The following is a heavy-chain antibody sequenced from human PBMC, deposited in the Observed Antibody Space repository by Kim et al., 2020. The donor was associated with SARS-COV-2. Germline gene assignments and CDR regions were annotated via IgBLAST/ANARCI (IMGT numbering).Heavy chain of an antibody. CDR1: GYTFTGYY. CDR2: INPNSGGT. V-gene: IGHV1-2*04. CDR3: ARAGKGVATIPLYYYGMDV. D-gene: IGHD5-12*01. Sequence: ASVKVSCKTSGYTFTGYYMHWVRQAPGQGLEWMGWINPNSGGTNYAQKFQGWVTMTRDTSISTAYMELSRLRSDDTAGYYCARAGKGVATIPLYYYGMDVWGQGTTVTVSS. J-gene: IGHJ6*02.